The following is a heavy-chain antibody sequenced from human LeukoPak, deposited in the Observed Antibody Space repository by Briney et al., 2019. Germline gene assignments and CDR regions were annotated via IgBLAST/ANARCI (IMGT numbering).Heavy chain of an antibody. CDR2: MNPNSGNT. Sequence: ASVKVSCKASGYTFTSYDINWVRQATGQGLEWMGWMNPNSGNTGYAQKFQGRVTMTRNTSISTAYMELSSLRSEDTAVYYCARAPPLHMVLMVYAIGSDAFDIWGQGTMVTVSS. D-gene: IGHD2-8*01. CDR1: GYTFTSYD. CDR3: ARAPPLHMVLMVYAIGSDAFDI. J-gene: IGHJ3*02. V-gene: IGHV1-8*01.